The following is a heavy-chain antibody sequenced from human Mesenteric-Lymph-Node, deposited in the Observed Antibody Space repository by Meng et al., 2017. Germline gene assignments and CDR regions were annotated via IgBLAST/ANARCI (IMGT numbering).Heavy chain of an antibody. Sequence: VQLPQCGAGLFKPSQTLSLTGAVYCGYFSDYYWTWIRQPPGKGLECIGGINHSGSTNYNPPLKSRVTISVETSKNQFSLKLTSVTASDTAVYYCARNWGTGDSWFDPWGPGTLVTVSS. J-gene: IGHJ5*02. D-gene: IGHD7-27*01. V-gene: IGHV4-34*02. CDR1: CGYFSDYY. CDR3: ARNWGTGDSWFDP. CDR2: INHSGST.